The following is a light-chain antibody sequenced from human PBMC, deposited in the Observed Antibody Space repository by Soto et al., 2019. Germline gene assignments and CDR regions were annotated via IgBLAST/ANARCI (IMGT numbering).Light chain of an antibody. CDR1: QSFSTTY. J-gene: IGKJ1*01. CDR2: GAS. Sequence: IVLTQSPGTVSLSPGERATLSCRASQSFSTTYLAWYQQKPGQAPRLLISGASSRATGIPDRFSASGSGTDFTLTINKLEPEDVAVYYCQHFGSSRTFGQGTKVEIK. CDR3: QHFGSSRT. V-gene: IGKV3-20*01.